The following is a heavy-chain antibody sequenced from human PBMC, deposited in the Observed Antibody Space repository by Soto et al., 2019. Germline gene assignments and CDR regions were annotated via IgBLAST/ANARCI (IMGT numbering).Heavy chain of an antibody. CDR3: VQAPHQSIVTPLDY. CDR1: GLTFSSYA. Sequence: EVQLVESGGGLVQPGESLRLSCSASGLTFSSYAGHWVRQAPGKGLEYVSGISSVGAGAYYACSVEGRFAISRDNAKNTLYLQMTGLRDVDTGEYYCVQAPHQSIVTPLDYWGQGILVTVSS. J-gene: IGHJ4*02. D-gene: IGHD3-22*01. V-gene: IGHV3-64D*08. CDR2: ISSVGAGA.